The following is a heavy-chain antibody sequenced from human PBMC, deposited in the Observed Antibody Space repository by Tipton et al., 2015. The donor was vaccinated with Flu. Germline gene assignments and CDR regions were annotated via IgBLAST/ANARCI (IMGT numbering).Heavy chain of an antibody. D-gene: IGHD2-15*01. CDR1: GFTFGDFY. Sequence: QVQLVQSGGGLVEPGGSLRLSCNASGFTFGDFYMSWIRQAPGKGPEWVSYISRSGSETNYADSVKGRFTISRDNVKNSLYLQMNSLRAEDTAVYHCAKGHTIVNWGHGTLVTVSS. V-gene: IGHV3-11*05. CDR3: AKGHTIVN. J-gene: IGHJ4*01. CDR2: ISRSGSET.